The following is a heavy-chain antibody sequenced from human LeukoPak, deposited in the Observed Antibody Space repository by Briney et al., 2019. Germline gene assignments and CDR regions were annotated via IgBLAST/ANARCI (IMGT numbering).Heavy chain of an antibody. CDR3: GTYHYDSSGHYYFDY. J-gene: IGHJ4*02. D-gene: IGHD3-22*01. Sequence: SETLSLTCTVSGGSISSGDYYWSWIRQPPGKGLEWIGYIYYSGSTNYNPSLKSRVTISVDTSKNQFSLKLSSVTAADTAVYYCGTYHYDSSGHYYFDYWGQGTLVTVSS. V-gene: IGHV4-61*08. CDR2: IYYSGST. CDR1: GGSISSGDYY.